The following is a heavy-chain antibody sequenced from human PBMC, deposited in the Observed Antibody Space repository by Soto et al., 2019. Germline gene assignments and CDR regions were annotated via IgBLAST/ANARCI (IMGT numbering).Heavy chain of an antibody. V-gene: IGHV1-18*01. D-gene: IGHD4-17*01. Sequence: QVPLVQSGGEVKQPGASVKVSCKTSGYTFTSYGISWVRQAPGQGLEWMGWISGYNGDTKYVQKFQGRVTLTTDTSTTTAYMEVRSLRSDDTAVYYCARDWVGDLAYWGQGTLVTVSS. J-gene: IGHJ4*02. CDR1: GYTFTSYG. CDR3: ARDWVGDLAY. CDR2: ISGYNGDT.